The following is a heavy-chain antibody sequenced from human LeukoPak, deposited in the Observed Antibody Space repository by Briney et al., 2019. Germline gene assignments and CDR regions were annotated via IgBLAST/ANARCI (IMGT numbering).Heavy chain of an antibody. D-gene: IGHD2-2*01. J-gene: IGHJ4*02. V-gene: IGHV1-8*03. CDR1: GYTFTSYD. Sequence: ASVKVSCKASGYTFTSYDINWVRRATGQGLEWMGWMNPNSGNTGYAQKFQGRVTITRNTSISTAYMELSSLRSEDTAVYYCVLGYCSSTSCPGGDYWGQGTLVTVSS. CDR2: MNPNSGNT. CDR3: VLGYCSSTSCPGGDY.